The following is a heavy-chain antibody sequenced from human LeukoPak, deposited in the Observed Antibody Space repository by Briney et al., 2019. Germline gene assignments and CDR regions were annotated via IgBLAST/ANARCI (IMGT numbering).Heavy chain of an antibody. Sequence: QPGRSLRLSCTASGLTFSDYGMSWVRQAPGKGLEWVGFIRSKAYSGTTEYAASVKGRFSISRDDSKNIAFLQMNSLKTEDTAVYYCSSGSSTSWYFDYWGQGTLVTVSS. J-gene: IGHJ4*02. D-gene: IGHD2-2*01. CDR3: SSGSSTSWYFDY. CDR1: GLTFSDYG. V-gene: IGHV3-49*04. CDR2: IRSKAYSGTT.